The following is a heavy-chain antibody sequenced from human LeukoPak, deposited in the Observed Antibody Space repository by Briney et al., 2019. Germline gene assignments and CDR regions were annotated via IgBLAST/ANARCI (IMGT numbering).Heavy chain of an antibody. Sequence: GGSLRLSCAASGFTFSSYAMSWVRQAPGKGLEWVSAISGSGGSTYYADSVKGRFTISRDNSKNTLYLQMNSLRAEDTAVYYCAKDGHYDSSGYYFLPPLDYWGQGTLVTVSS. CDR1: GFTFSSYA. D-gene: IGHD3-22*01. CDR2: ISGSGGST. J-gene: IGHJ4*02. CDR3: AKDGHYDSSGYYFLPPLDY. V-gene: IGHV3-23*01.